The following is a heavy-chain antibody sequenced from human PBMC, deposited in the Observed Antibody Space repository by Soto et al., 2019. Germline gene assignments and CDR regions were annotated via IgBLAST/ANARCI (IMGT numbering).Heavy chain of an antibody. V-gene: IGHV3-23*01. CDR3: AKEDLSVAAGTRGPFDY. Sequence: GGSLRLSCAASGFTFSSYAMSWVRQAPGKGLEWVSAISGSGGSTYYADSVKGRFTISRDNSKNTLYLQMNSLRAEDTDVYYCAKEDLSVAAGTRGPFDYWGQGTLVTVSS. D-gene: IGHD6-13*01. CDR2: ISGSGGST. J-gene: IGHJ4*02. CDR1: GFTFSSYA.